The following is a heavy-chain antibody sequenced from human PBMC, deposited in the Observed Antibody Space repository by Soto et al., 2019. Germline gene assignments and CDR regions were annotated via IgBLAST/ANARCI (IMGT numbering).Heavy chain of an antibody. CDR2: INPNSGVT. J-gene: IGHJ6*03. Sequence: QVQLVQSGAEVKEPGASVTVSCRASGDRFTDYYMHWVRQAPGQGLEWMGWINPNSGVTKYAQKFQGWVTMTRDTSIRTVYMQLSRLRFDDAAIYCCASESGRATATLDYYYCYMDVWGTGTAVTVSS. CDR1: GDRFTDYY. D-gene: IGHD1-26*01. CDR3: ASESGRATATLDYYYCYMDV. V-gene: IGHV1-2*04.